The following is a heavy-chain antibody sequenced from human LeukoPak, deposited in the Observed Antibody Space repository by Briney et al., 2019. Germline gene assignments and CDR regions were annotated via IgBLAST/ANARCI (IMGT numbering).Heavy chain of an antibody. CDR1: GYTFTSYG. Sequence: ASVKVSCKASGYTFTSYGISWVRQAPGQGLEWMGWIRVYNGNTNYAQKLQDRVTMTTDTSTSTAYMELRSLRSDDTAVYYCARDRYYGSGSYYNHFDYWGQGTLVTVSS. D-gene: IGHD3-10*01. CDR2: IRVYNGNT. V-gene: IGHV1-18*01. J-gene: IGHJ4*02. CDR3: ARDRYYGSGSYYNHFDY.